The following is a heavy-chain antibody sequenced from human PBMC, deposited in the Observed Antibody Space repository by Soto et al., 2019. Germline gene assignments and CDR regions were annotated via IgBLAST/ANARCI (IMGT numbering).Heavy chain of an antibody. CDR3: AKEGCSSTSRPWGYYYYGMDV. CDR1: GFTFSSYG. CDR2: ISYDGSNK. Sequence: PGGSLRLSCAASGFTFSSYGMHWVRQAPGKGLEWVAVISYDGSNKYYADSVKGRFTISRDNSKNTLYLQMNSLRAEDTAVYYCAKEGCSSTSRPWGYYYYGMDVWGQGTTVTVSS. D-gene: IGHD2-2*01. J-gene: IGHJ6*02. V-gene: IGHV3-30*18.